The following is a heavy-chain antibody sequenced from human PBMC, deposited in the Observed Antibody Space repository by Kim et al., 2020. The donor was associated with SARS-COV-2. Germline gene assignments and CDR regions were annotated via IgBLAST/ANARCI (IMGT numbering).Heavy chain of an antibody. J-gene: IGHJ4*02. D-gene: IGHD6-6*01. CDR1: GGSISSSSYY. V-gene: IGHV4-39*01. CDR3: ARLTFEYSSSIPDY. Sequence: SETLSLTCTVSGGSISSSSYYWGWIRQPPGKGLEWIGSIYYSGSTYYNPSLKSRVTISVDTSKNQFSLKLSSVTAADTAVYYCARLTFEYSSSIPDYWGQGTLVTVSS. CDR2: IYYSGST.